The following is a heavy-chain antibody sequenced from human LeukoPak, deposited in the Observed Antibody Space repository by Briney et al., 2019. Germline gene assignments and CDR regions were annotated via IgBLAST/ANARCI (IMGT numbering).Heavy chain of an antibody. J-gene: IGHJ4*02. CDR3: ATDLSTATTYYFDY. Sequence: GASVKVSCKVSGYTLTGLSMHWVRQAPGKGLEWMGGFDPEDGETIYAQKFQGRVTMTEDTSTDTAYMELSSLRSEDTAVYYCATDLSTATTYYFDYWGQGTLVTVSS. CDR1: GYTLTGLS. V-gene: IGHV1-24*01. CDR2: FDPEDGET. D-gene: IGHD5-12*01.